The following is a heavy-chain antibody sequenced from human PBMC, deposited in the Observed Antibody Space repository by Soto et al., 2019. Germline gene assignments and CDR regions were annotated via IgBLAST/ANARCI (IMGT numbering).Heavy chain of an antibody. V-gene: IGHV3-48*01. CDR2: ISSSSSTI. J-gene: IGHJ1*01. Sequence: GGSLRLSCAAPGFTFSSYNINWVPQAPGKGLEWVSYISSSSSTIYYADSVKGRFTISRDNAKNSLYLQMNSLRAEDTAVYYCARDLGSSWYPEYFQHWGQGTLVTVSS. CDR3: ARDLGSSWYPEYFQH. D-gene: IGHD6-13*01. CDR1: GFTFSSYN.